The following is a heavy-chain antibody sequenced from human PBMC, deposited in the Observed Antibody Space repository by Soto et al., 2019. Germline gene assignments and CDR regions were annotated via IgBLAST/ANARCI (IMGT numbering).Heavy chain of an antibody. CDR3: AGGGYCISTSCYLNWFDP. CDR1: GFTFSSYA. V-gene: IGHV3-30-3*01. CDR2: ISYDGSNK. J-gene: IGHJ5*02. D-gene: IGHD2-2*01. Sequence: QVQLVESGGGVVQPGRSLRLSCAASGFTFSSYAMHWVRQAPGKGLEWVALISYDGSNKYYADSVKGRFTISRDNSKNTLYLQMNRLRAEDTAVYYCAGGGYCISTSCYLNWFDPWGQGTLVTVSS.